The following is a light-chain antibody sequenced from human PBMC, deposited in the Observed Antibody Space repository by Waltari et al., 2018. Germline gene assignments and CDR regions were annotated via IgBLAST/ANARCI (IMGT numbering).Light chain of an antibody. J-gene: IGLJ2*01. V-gene: IGLV4-69*01. CDR3: QTWGLGIVI. CDR1: SGHHTSP. CDR2: VNSDGSH. Sequence: QLVLTQSPSASASLGASVNLTCTLRSGHHTSPIACHPHQPEKGPRYWMKVNSDGSHTKGDGIPDRFSGSSSGAERYLTISGLQSDDGADYYCQTWGLGIVIFGGGTKLTVL.